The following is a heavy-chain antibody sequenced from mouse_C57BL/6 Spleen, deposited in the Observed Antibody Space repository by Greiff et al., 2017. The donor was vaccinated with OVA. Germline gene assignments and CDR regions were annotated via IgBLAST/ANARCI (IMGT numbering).Heavy chain of an antibody. D-gene: IGHD1-1*01. CDR1: GYTFTDYY. Sequence: VQLQQSGPELVKPGASVKISCKASGYTFTDYYMNWVKQSHGKSLEWIGDINPNNGGTSYNQKFKGKATLTVDKSSSTAYMELRSLTSEDSAVYYCARSPITTVVAYYFDYWGQGTTLTVSS. CDR2: INPNNGGT. CDR3: ARSPITTVVAYYFDY. J-gene: IGHJ2*01. V-gene: IGHV1-26*01.